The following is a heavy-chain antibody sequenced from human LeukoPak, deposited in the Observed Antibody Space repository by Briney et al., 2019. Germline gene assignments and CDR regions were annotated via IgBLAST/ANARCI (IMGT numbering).Heavy chain of an antibody. D-gene: IGHD3-10*01. V-gene: IGHV3-9*01. CDR2: INGKSSSI. CDR1: GFKFDDYA. J-gene: IGHJ4*02. Sequence: TGGSLRLSCAASGFKFDDYAMHWVRQAPGKGLEWVSGINGKSSSIVYADSVKGRFTISRDNAKNSLYLQMNSLRAEDTALYYCATRGGPYYFDYWGQGTLVTVSS. CDR3: ATRGGPYYFDY.